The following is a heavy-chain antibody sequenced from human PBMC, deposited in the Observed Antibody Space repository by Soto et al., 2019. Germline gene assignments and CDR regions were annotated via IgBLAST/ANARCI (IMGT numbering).Heavy chain of an antibody. CDR1: GGTVSSYA. D-gene: IGHD2-8*01. Sequence: QVQLVQSGAEVKKPGSSVKVSCKASGGTVSSYAISWVRQAPGQGLEWMGGIIPIFGTPNYAQQFQDRVTITADESTNTAYMELSRLRSEDTAVYYCARGSYYCTDGLCYGRHYYFYAIDVWGQGTTVTVSS. J-gene: IGHJ6*02. CDR2: IIPIFGTP. V-gene: IGHV1-69*12. CDR3: ARGSYYCTDGLCYGRHYYFYAIDV.